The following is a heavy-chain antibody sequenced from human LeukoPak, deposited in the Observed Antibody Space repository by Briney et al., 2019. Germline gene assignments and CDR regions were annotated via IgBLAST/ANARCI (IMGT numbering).Heavy chain of an antibody. D-gene: IGHD6-13*01. CDR1: GFTFSSYS. CDR2: ISGSGGTT. V-gene: IGHV3-23*01. J-gene: IGHJ6*02. CDR3: AKVGSSMSFYYYYGMDV. Sequence: SGGSLRLSCAASGFTFSSYSMNWVRQAPGKGREWVSAISGSGGTTNYGDSVKGRFTISRDNSKDTLYLQMDSLRAEDTAVYYCAKVGSSMSFYYYYGMDVWGQGTTVTVSS.